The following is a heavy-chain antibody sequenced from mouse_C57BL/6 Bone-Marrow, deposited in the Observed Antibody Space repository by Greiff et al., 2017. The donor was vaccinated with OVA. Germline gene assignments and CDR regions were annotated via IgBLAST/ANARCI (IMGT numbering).Heavy chain of an antibody. CDR1: GFNIKDDY. CDR3: TTYRY. Sequence: VQLKQSGAELVRPGASVKLSCTASGFNIKDDYMHWVKERPEQGLEWIGWIDPENGDTEYASKFQGKATITADTSSKTVYLHLSSLTSEDTAVYYCTTYRYWGQGTTLTFSS. V-gene: IGHV14-4*01. J-gene: IGHJ2*01. CDR2: IDPENGDT.